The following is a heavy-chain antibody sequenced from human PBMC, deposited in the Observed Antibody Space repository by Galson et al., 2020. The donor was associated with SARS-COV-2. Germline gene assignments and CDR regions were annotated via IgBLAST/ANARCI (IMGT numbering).Heavy chain of an antibody. CDR2: IYPDDTNI. CDR1: GYNGPNYW. J-gene: IGHJ6*02. Sequence: AQALKICCEASGYNGPNYWNGWVRQMRGKVLGWRGIIYPDDTNIRYSPSFLGQVTISVDKSIDTAYLQWSSLKASDTAIYYCASSSDTISKYFYNGMDVWGQGTAVYVSS. D-gene: IGHD5-18*01. CDR3: ASSSDTISKYFYNGMDV. V-gene: IGHV5-51*01.